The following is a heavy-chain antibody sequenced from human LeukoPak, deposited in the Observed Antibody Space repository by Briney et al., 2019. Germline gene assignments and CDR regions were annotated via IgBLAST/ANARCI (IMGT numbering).Heavy chain of an antibody. CDR1: GFTFSDSW. J-gene: IGHJ6*02. Sequence: GGSLRLSCVASGFTFSDSWMSWGRQAPGKGLEWVADIKKDGSEKEYVDSVKGRFTISRDNAKNSLYLQMNSLRAEDTAVYYCARAVSGSYWDYYYYGMDVWGQGTTVTVSS. CDR3: ARAVSGSYWDYYYYGMDV. V-gene: IGHV3-7*01. D-gene: IGHD1-26*01. CDR2: IKKDGSEK.